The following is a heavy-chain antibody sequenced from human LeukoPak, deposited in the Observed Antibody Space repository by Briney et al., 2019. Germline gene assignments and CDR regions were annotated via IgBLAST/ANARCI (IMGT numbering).Heavy chain of an antibody. CDR2: INAGNGNT. J-gene: IGHJ5*02. D-gene: IGHD3-10*01. V-gene: IGHV1-3*03. CDR1: GYTFTSYA. CDR3: ARGPRATPYNWFDP. Sequence: ALVKVSCKASGYTFTSYAMHWVRQAPGQRLEWMGWINAGNGNTKYSQEFQGRVTITRDTSASTAYMELSSLRSEDMAVYYCARGPRATPYNWFDPWGQGTLVTVSS.